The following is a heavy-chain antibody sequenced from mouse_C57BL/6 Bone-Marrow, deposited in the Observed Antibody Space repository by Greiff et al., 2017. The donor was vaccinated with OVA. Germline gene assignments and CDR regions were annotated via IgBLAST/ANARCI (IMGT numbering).Heavy chain of an antibody. CDR3: EIYRFAY. J-gene: IGHJ3*01. CDR1: GFTFSDYG. Sequence: EVKLVESGGGLVKPGGSLKLSCAASGFTFSDYGMHWVRQAPEKGLEWVAYISSGSSTIYYADTVKGQFTISRDNAKNNLFLQMTSLRSEDKAMYYCEIYRFAYWGQGTLVTVSA. V-gene: IGHV5-17*01. CDR2: ISSGSSTI.